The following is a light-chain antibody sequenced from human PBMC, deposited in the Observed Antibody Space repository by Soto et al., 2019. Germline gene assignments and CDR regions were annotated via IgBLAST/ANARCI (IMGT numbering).Light chain of an antibody. CDR2: EDN. V-gene: IGLV6-57*01. CDR1: SGSIAGNY. J-gene: IGLJ2*01. CDR3: QSYDRSNVV. Sequence: NFMLTQPHSVSESPGKTVTISCTRSSGSIAGNYVQWYQQRPGSSPTTVIYEDNQRPSGVPDRFSGSIDSSSNSASLLISGLETGDEADYYCQSYDRSNVVFGGGTKLTVL.